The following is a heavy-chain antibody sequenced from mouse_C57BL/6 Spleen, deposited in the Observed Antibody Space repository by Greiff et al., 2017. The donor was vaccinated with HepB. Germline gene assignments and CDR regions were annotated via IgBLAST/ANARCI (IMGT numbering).Heavy chain of an antibody. Sequence: EVQLVESGGGLVQPGGSLKLSCAASGFTFSDYYMYWVRQTPEKRLEWVAYISNGGGSTYYPDTVKGRFTISRDNAKNTLYLQMSRLKSEDTAMYYCARGGTGYFDYWGQGTTLTVSS. CDR2: ISNGGGST. CDR1: GFTFSDYY. CDR3: ARGGTGYFDY. D-gene: IGHD3-3*01. J-gene: IGHJ2*01. V-gene: IGHV5-12*01.